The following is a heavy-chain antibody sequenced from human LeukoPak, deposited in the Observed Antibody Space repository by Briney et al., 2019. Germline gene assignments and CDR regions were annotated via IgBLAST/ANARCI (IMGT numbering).Heavy chain of an antibody. V-gene: IGHV4-59*08. CDR2: IYYSGST. Sequence: SETLSLTCTVSGGSISTYYWSWIRQPPGKGLEWIGYIYYSGSTSQNPSLKSRVTISLDTSKNQFSLKLSSVTAADTAVYYCARYFFDSSGYYPDYFDYWGQGTLITVYS. CDR1: GGSISTYY. J-gene: IGHJ4*02. D-gene: IGHD3-22*01. CDR3: ARYFFDSSGYYPDYFDY.